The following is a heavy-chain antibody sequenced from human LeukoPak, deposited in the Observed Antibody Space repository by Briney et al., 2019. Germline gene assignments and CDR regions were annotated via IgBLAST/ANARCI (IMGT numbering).Heavy chain of an antibody. CDR2: ITNSGSTI. CDR1: GFNFRSNG. J-gene: IGHJ4*02. D-gene: IGHD1-26*01. CDR3: ARDSYEVGATFDY. Sequence: GGSLRLSCAASGFNFRSNGMYWVRQAPGQGLEWVAYITNSGSTIDYADSVKGRFTISRDNAKNTLFLQLSSLRVEDTAVYYCARDSYEVGATFDYWGQGTLVTVSS. V-gene: IGHV3-48*03.